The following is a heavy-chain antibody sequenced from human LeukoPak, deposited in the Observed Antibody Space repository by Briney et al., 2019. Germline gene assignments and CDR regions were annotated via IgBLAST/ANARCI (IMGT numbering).Heavy chain of an antibody. Sequence: QPGGSLRLSCAASGFTFSSYWMSWVRQAPGKGLEWVAVISNDGSNEYYADSVKGRFTISRDNSKNTLYLQMNSLRAEDTAVYYCVKDGKNEYGGNFPTLPDYWGQGTLVTVSS. D-gene: IGHD4-17*01. CDR3: VKDGKNEYGGNFPTLPDY. CDR2: ISNDGSNE. V-gene: IGHV3-30*18. J-gene: IGHJ4*02. CDR1: GFTFSSYW.